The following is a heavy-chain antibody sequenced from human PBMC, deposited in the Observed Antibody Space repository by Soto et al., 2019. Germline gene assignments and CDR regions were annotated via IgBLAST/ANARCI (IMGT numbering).Heavy chain of an antibody. Sequence: ASVKVSCKASGYTFTSYDINWVRQATGQGLEWMGWMNPNSGNTGYAQKFQGRVTMTRNTSISTAYMELSSLRSEDTAVYYCARGLGDFWSGLNWFDPWGQGTLVTVSS. CDR3: ARGLGDFWSGLNWFDP. V-gene: IGHV1-8*01. CDR1: GYTFTSYD. CDR2: MNPNSGNT. D-gene: IGHD3-3*01. J-gene: IGHJ5*02.